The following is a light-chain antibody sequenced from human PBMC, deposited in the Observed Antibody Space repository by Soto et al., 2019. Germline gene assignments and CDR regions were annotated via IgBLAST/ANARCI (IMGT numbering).Light chain of an antibody. CDR1: QSVSNY. V-gene: IGKV1-39*01. CDR3: QQSYSSPQT. J-gene: IGKJ1*01. Sequence: DIQMTQSPSSLAASVGDRVTITCRASQSVSNYLNWYQQKTGKPHRLLIYTVSSLQNGVSSRFSGSGSGTDFTLTINSLQTQEFATYFCQQSYSSPQTFGQWTKVDIK. CDR2: TVS.